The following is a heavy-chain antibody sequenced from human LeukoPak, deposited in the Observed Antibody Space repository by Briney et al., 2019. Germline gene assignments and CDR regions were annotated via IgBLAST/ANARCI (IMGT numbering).Heavy chain of an antibody. CDR3: AKALRRDAFDI. Sequence: GGSLRLSCAASGFTFDDYGMSWVRQAPGKGLEWVSGINWNGGSTGYADSVKGRFTISRDNAKNSLYLQMNSLRAEDTAVYYCAKALRRDAFDIWGQGTMVTVSS. CDR2: INWNGGST. V-gene: IGHV3-20*04. CDR1: GFTFDDYG. J-gene: IGHJ3*02.